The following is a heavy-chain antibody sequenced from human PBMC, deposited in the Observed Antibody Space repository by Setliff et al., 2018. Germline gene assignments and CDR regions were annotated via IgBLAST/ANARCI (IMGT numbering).Heavy chain of an antibody. Sequence: ASVKVSCKASGYIFTTYGFNWVRQAPGQGLEWMGMISTYTGKTTYAQKFQGRVTMTRDTSTSTVYMELSSLRTEDTAVYYCARGYYDSYARYYVVGGYWGQGTPVTVSS. CDR2: ISTYTGKT. CDR3: ARGYYDSYARYYVVGGY. J-gene: IGHJ4*02. D-gene: IGHD3-22*01. V-gene: IGHV1-18*01. CDR1: GYIFTTYG.